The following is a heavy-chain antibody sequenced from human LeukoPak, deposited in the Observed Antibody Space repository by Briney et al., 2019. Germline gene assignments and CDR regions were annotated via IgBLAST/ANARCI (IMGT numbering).Heavy chain of an antibody. CDR1: GFTFSNYA. D-gene: IGHD3-10*01. Sequence: PGGSLRLSCAASGFTFSNYAMSWVRQAPGKGLEWVSGISGDGDITYYADSVKGRFTISRDNFKNTLSLQMNSLRAEDTAVYYCAKGGRGFRFDYWAQGTLVTVSS. V-gene: IGHV3-23*01. CDR2: ISGDGDIT. CDR3: AKGGRGFRFDY. J-gene: IGHJ4*02.